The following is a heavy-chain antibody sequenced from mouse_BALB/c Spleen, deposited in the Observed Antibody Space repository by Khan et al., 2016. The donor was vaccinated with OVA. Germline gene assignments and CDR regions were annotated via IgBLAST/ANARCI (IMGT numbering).Heavy chain of an antibody. CDR3: ARWATWYFDV. CDR2: IYPGGDFT. V-gene: IGHV1-63*02. Sequence: QVRLQQSGAELVRPGTSVKISCKASGYTFTNYWLGWVKRRPGHGLEWIGDIYPGGDFTNYNEKFKGKATLTADTSSTTASLQLRSLTSEDSTVYFCARWATWYFDVWGAGTTGTVSS. CDR1: GYTFTNYW. J-gene: IGHJ1*01. D-gene: IGHD3-1*01.